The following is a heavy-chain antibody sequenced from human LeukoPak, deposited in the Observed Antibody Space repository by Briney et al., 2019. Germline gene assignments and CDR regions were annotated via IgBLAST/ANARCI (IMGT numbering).Heavy chain of an antibody. V-gene: IGHV4-4*07. D-gene: IGHD1-14*01. CDR2: IYSSGST. CDR1: GGSISSYY. J-gene: IGHJ5*02. CDR3: ARMNPPA. Sequence: SETLPLTCSVSGGSISSYYWSWIRQPAGKGLEWIGRIYSSGSTDYNPSLKSRVTMSVDTSKNQFSLKLTSVTAGDTAVYYCARMNPPAWGQGNLVTVSS.